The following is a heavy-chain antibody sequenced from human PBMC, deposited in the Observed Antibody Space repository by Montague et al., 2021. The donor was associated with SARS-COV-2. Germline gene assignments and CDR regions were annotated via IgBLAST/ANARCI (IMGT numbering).Heavy chain of an antibody. CDR2: IYYSWST. CDR3: ASSSWYPGWFDP. Sequence: SETLSFTCAVSGDSINSSFWSWIRQPPGKGLEWMGYIYYSWSTNYNPSLKSRVTISVDTSKNQFSLKLSSVTAADTDVYYCASSSWYPGWFDPWGQGTLVTVSS. J-gene: IGHJ5*02. D-gene: IGHD6-13*01. CDR1: GDSINSSF. V-gene: IGHV4-59*01.